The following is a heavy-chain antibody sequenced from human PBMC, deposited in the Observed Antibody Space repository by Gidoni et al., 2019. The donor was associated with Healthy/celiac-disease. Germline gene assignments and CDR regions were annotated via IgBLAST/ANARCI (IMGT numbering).Heavy chain of an antibody. CDR3: ARLGSSGWYGVTSDY. CDR2: IYYSGST. D-gene: IGHD6-19*01. Sequence: QLQLQESGPGLVKPSETLSLTCTVSGGSISSSSYYWGWIRQPPGKGLEWIGSIYYSGSTYYNPSLKSRVTISVDTSKNQFSLKLSSVTAADTAVYYCARLGSSGWYGVTSDYWGQGTLVTVSS. CDR1: GGSISSSSYY. V-gene: IGHV4-39*01. J-gene: IGHJ4*02.